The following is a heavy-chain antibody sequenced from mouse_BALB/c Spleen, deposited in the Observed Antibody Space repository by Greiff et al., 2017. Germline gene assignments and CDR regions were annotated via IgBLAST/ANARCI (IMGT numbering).Heavy chain of an antibody. CDR2: IRNKANGYTT. Sequence: EVMLVESGGGLVQPGGSLRLSCATSGFTFTDYYMSWVRQPPGKALEWLGFIRNKANGYTTEYSASVKGRFTISRDNSQSILYLQMNTLRAEDSATYYCARRYSYYFDDWGQGTTLTVSS. CDR1: GFTFTDYY. J-gene: IGHJ2*01. CDR3: ARRYSYYFDD. D-gene: IGHD2-14*01. V-gene: IGHV7-3*02.